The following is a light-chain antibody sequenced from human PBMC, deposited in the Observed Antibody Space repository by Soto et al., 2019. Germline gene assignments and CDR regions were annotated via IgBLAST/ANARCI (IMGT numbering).Light chain of an antibody. CDR3: QQYGSSTALT. CDR1: QNVTTFY. CDR2: GAS. Sequence: DTVLTQSPGTLSLSPGQRATLSCRASQNVTTFYLAWYQQKPGQAPSIVIYGASSRAAGIPDRFSGSGSGKDFTLTIDRLEPEDFGMYYCQQYGSSTALTFGGGTKVEI. V-gene: IGKV3-20*01. J-gene: IGKJ4*01.